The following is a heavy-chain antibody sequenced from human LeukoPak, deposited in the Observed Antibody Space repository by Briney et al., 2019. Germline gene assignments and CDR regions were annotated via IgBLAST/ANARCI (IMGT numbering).Heavy chain of an antibody. V-gene: IGHV1-2*02. Sequence: GASVKVSCKASGYTFTGYYMHWVRQAPGQGLEWMGWINPNSGGTNYAQKFQGRVTKTRDTSISTAYMELSRLRSDDTAVYYCARDPGDSSGYYLFYYYYGMDVWGQGTTVTVSS. J-gene: IGHJ6*02. D-gene: IGHD3-22*01. CDR1: GYTFTGYY. CDR2: INPNSGGT. CDR3: ARDPGDSSGYYLFYYYYGMDV.